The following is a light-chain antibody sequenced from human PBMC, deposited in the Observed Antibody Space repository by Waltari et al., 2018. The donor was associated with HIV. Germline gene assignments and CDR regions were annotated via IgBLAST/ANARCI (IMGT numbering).Light chain of an antibody. CDR1: ALPKQY. CDR2: KDS. V-gene: IGLV3-25*03. Sequence: SYALTQPPSVSVSPGQTARITCSGDALPKQYGYWYQQKPGQAPVLVIYKDSEGPSGGPDGWSGASGWGTTTLTIIRVESEDEADYYCQSVDSSSTYVVFGGGTKLTVL. CDR3: QSVDSSSTYVV. J-gene: IGLJ3*02.